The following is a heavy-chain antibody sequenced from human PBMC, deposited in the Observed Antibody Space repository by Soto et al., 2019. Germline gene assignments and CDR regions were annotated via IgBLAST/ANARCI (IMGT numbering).Heavy chain of an antibody. CDR2: IIPIFGTT. CDR1: EGTFSNYA. J-gene: IGHJ5*02. V-gene: IGHV1-69*15. CDR3: AKDGGREGYFGNWFDP. D-gene: IGHD2-15*01. Sequence: QVQLVQSGAELKKPGSWVKVSCKASEGTFSNYAITWVRQAPGQGLEWLGRIIPIFGTTDYAQKFQGRVTITADESTTTAYMELSSLRSDDTAVYYCAKDGGREGYFGNWFDPWGQGTLVTVSS.